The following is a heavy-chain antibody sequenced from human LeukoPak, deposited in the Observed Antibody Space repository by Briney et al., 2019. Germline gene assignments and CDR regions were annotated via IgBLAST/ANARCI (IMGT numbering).Heavy chain of an antibody. CDR1: GFTLSSYW. Sequence: PGGSLRPSCAASGFTLSSYWMHWVRQAPGKGLMWVSRVSSDSDGSSTSYADSVKGRFTISRDNTKNTLYLQMNSLRAEDTAVYYCARGDYSLDHWGQGTLVTVSS. D-gene: IGHD2-21*01. CDR3: ARGDYSLDH. V-gene: IGHV3-74*01. CDR2: VSSDSDGSST. J-gene: IGHJ4*02.